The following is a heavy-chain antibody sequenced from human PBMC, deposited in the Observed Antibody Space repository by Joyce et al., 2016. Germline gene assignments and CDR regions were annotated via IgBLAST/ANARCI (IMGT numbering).Heavy chain of an antibody. CDR3: AATDCSGGNCYSTYFDY. D-gene: IGHD2-15*01. CDR2: ISWDSGTV. J-gene: IGHJ4*02. CDR1: GFTFEDYA. Sequence: EVQLVESGGGLVQPGRSLRLSCAASGFTFEDYARHWVRQAPGKGLEWVSGISWDSGTVGYADSVKGRFTISRDNAKNSLYLQMNSLRAEDTALYYCAATDCSGGNCYSTYFDYWGQGTLVTVSS. V-gene: IGHV3-9*01.